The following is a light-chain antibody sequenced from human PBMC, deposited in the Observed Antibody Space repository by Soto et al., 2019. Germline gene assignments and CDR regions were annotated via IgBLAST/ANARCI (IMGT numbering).Light chain of an antibody. CDR1: QGIGDT. Sequence: QCPAALACSPGEGATLSCRASQGIGDTLAWYQHKPGQTPRLLIYDTSTRATGVPTRFSGSGSGTDFTLTTSRLGGHDIPVYSCQQYGSSGTFGQGTKVDIK. CDR3: QQYGSSGT. V-gene: IGKV3-20*01. CDR2: DTS. J-gene: IGKJ1*01.